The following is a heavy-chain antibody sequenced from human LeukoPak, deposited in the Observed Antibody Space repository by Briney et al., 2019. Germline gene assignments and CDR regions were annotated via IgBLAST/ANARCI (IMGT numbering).Heavy chain of an antibody. CDR1: GYTFSSYW. D-gene: IGHD2-8*01. CDR2: IYPDDSDT. J-gene: IGHJ6*03. Sequence: GEPLKISCNGSGYTFSSYWIGWVRQMPGKGLEWMGIIYPDDSDTRYSPSFQGQVTISADKSISTAYLQWSSLKASDTAMYYCARLAYCSNDVCYSNYYYSMDVWGKGTTVTVSS. CDR3: ARLAYCSNDVCYSNYYYSMDV. V-gene: IGHV5-51*01.